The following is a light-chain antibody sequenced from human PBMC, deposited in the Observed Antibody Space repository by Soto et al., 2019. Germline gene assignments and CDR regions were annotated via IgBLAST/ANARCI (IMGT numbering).Light chain of an antibody. V-gene: IGKV1-39*01. CDR2: AAS. CDR3: QQSYSTPEYT. J-gene: IGKJ2*01. CDR1: QSISSY. Sequence: DIQMTQSPSSLSASVGDRVTITCRASQSISSYLNWYQQKPGKAPKLLIYAASSLQSGVPSRFSGSGSGTEFTLTISSRQPEDFATYYCQQSYSTPEYTFGQGTKLEIK.